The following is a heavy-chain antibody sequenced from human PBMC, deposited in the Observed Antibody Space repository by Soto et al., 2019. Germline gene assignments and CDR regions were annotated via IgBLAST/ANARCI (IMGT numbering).Heavy chain of an antibody. D-gene: IGHD2-15*01. V-gene: IGHV3-23*01. J-gene: IGHJ5*02. CDR1: GFTFSSYA. Sequence: GGSLRLSCAASGFTFSSYAMSWVRQAPGKGLEWVSAISGSGGSTYYADSVKGRFTISRDNSKNTLNLQMNSLRAEDTAVYYCAKDAIALGYCSGGSCRRKLNWFDPWGQGTLVTVSS. CDR2: ISGSGGST. CDR3: AKDAIALGYCSGGSCRRKLNWFDP.